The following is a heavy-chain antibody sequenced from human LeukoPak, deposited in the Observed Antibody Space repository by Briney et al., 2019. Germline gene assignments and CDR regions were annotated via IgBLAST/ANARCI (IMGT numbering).Heavy chain of an antibody. J-gene: IGHJ4*02. CDR1: GFTFSNAW. CDR2: INHSGST. Sequence: GSLRLSCAASGFTFSNAWMSWVRQPPGKGLEWIGEINHSGSTNYNPSLKSRVTISVDTSKNQFSLKLSSVTAADTAVYYCARAVYVNYYGSGSYWNYWGQGTLVTVSS. V-gene: IGHV4-34*01. D-gene: IGHD3-10*01. CDR3: ARAVYVNYYGSGSYWNY.